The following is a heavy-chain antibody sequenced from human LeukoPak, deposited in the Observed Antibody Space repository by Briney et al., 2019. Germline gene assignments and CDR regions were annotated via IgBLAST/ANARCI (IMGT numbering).Heavy chain of an antibody. CDR1: GGSINTYY. V-gene: IGHV4-59*01. CDR2: IYYSGST. Sequence: SETLSLTCTVSGGSINTYYWSWIRQPPGKGLEWIGYIYYSGSTNYNPSLRSRVTISIDTSKNRFSLKLTSVTAADTAVYYCARDHLTNGDGFDYWGQGTLVTVSS. CDR3: ARDHLTNGDGFDY. J-gene: IGHJ4*02. D-gene: IGHD3-9*01.